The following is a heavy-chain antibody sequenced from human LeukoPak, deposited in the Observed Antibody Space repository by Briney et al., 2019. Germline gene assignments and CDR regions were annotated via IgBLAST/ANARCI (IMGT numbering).Heavy chain of an antibody. D-gene: IGHD3-3*01. CDR3: ANCDFGGVPPWYFDL. V-gene: IGHV3-23*01. CDR2: ISGSGGST. J-gene: IGHJ2*01. Sequence: GATLRLSCAASGFTFSSYAMSWIRHAPPKGLEWESAISGSGGSTYYADSVKGRFTITRDNSKNTLYLQKNSLRAEDTAVYYCANCDFGGVPPWYFDLWGRGTLVTVSS. CDR1: GFTFSSYA.